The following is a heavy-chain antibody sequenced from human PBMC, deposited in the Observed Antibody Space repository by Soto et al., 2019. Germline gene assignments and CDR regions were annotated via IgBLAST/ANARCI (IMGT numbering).Heavy chain of an antibody. D-gene: IGHD3-22*01. CDR3: ARGSDDSSGYNDAFDI. CDR2: INGGNGNT. Sequence: ASVKVSCKASGNTVPNYAIHWVRQAPGQRLEWMGWINGGNGNTYYSEHFQGRVTFTTDTSAGTAYMQLSSLRSEDTAVYYCARGSDDSSGYNDAFDIWGQGTMVTVSS. V-gene: IGHV1-3*01. J-gene: IGHJ3*02. CDR1: GNTVPNYA.